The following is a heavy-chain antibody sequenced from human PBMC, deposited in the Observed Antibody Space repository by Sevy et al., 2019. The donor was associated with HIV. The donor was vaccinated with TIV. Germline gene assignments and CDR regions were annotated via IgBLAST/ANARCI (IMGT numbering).Heavy chain of an antibody. D-gene: IGHD6-13*01. CDR1: GFTFRSHG. CDR3: ARDSGYSINWYPAY. Sequence: GGSLRLSCAASGFTFRSHGMHWVRQAPGKGLEWVAVISFDGSYKSHGDSVKGRFTISRDDFKSTLYLQMDSLRPEDTAVYYCARDSGYSINWYPAYWGQGTLVTVSS. V-gene: IGHV3-30*03. J-gene: IGHJ4*02. CDR2: ISFDGSYK.